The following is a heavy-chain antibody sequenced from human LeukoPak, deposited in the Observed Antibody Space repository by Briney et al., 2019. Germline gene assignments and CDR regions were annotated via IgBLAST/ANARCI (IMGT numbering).Heavy chain of an antibody. CDR1: GFTFSSYA. Sequence: PGGSLRLSCAASGFTFSSYAMSWVRQAPGKGLEWVSAISGSGGSTYYADSVKGRFTISRDNSKNTLFLQMNSLRAEDTAVYYFAKALTLYRRSYPFSFDYWGQGTLVTVSS. J-gene: IGHJ4*02. CDR2: ISGSGGST. CDR3: AKALTLYRRSYPFSFDY. D-gene: IGHD1-26*01. V-gene: IGHV3-23*01.